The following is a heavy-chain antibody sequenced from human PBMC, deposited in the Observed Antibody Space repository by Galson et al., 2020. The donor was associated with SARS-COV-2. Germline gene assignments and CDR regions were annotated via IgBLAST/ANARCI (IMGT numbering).Heavy chain of an antibody. J-gene: IGHJ4*02. Sequence: GGSLRLSCAASGFTSDDYAMHWVRQAPGKGLEWVSLISWDGGSTYYADSVKGRFTISRDNSKNSLYLQMNSLRAEDTALYYCAKDTVVAAAGHPEGYFDYWGQGTLVTVSS. CDR2: ISWDGGST. CDR3: AKDTVVAAAGHPEGYFDY. V-gene: IGHV3-43D*03. CDR1: GFTSDDYA. D-gene: IGHD6-13*01.